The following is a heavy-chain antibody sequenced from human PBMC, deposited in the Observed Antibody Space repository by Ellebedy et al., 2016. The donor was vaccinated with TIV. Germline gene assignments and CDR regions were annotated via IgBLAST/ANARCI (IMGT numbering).Heavy chain of an antibody. CDR3: ARLHYDILTGSGNWFDP. D-gene: IGHD3-9*01. V-gene: IGHV4-31*01. Sequence: LRLSCTVSGGSISSGNYYWTWIRQHPGKGLEWIGYIGYSGSTYFNPSLKSPVTMSVDTSKNHFSLKLSSVTAADTAVYYCARLHYDILTGSGNWFDPWGQGTLITVSS. CDR1: GGSISSGNYY. CDR2: IGYSGST. J-gene: IGHJ5*02.